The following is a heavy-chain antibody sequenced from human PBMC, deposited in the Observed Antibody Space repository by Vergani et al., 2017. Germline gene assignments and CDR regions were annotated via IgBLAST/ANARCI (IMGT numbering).Heavy chain of an antibody. Sequence: EVQLLESGGGLVQPGGSLRLSCAASGFTFSSYAMSWVRQAPGKGLEWVSAISGSGGSTYYADSVKGRFTISRDNSKNTLYLQMNSLRAEDTAVYYCAKDGSSGWSYYYYYGMDVWGQGTTVTVSS. CDR1: GFTFSSYA. V-gene: IGHV3-23*01. J-gene: IGHJ6*02. D-gene: IGHD6-19*01. CDR2: ISGSGGST. CDR3: AKDGSSGWSYYYYYGMDV.